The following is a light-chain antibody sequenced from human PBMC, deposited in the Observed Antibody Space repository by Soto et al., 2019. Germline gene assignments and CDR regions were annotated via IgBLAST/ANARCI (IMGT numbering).Light chain of an antibody. CDR2: WGF. Sequence: DIVMTQSPDSLAVSLGERATINCKSTQSVLYCSNNKHYLAWYQQKPGQSPKLLISWGFIRESGVPDRFSGSGSCADVTLTISSLQAEDVAVYYCHQYYGSPPRTFGQGTKVEIK. J-gene: IGKJ1*01. V-gene: IGKV4-1*01. CDR1: QSVLYCSNNKHY. CDR3: HQYYGSPPRT.